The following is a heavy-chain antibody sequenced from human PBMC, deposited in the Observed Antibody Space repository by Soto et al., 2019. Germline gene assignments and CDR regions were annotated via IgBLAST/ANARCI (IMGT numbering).Heavy chain of an antibody. Sequence: PGGSLRLSCAASGFSFSNYWMHWVRQAPGKGLVWVSLTYSDGSSTNHADSVKGRFTMSRDDAKNTVYLQMNSLRAEDTAVYFCARSRFPYYFDYWGQGTLVTVSS. V-gene: IGHV3-74*01. CDR1: GFSFSNYW. CDR3: ARSRFPYYFDY. D-gene: IGHD2-21*01. CDR2: TYSDGSST. J-gene: IGHJ4*02.